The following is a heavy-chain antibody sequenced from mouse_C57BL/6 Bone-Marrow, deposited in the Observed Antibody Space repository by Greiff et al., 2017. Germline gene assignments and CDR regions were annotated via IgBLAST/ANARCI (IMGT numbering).Heavy chain of an antibody. CDR1: GSTFTSYW. V-gene: IGHV1-72*01. CDR2: LDPNRGGT. D-gene: IGHD1-1*01. Sequence: VQLQHPGAELVKPGASVKLSCKASGSTFTSYWMPWVKQRPGRGLEWIGRLDPNRGGTKYNEKFKGKATLTVDKPSSTAYMQLSSLTSEASAVYYCARAGYLLDYWGQGTSVTVSS. CDR3: ARAGYLLDY. J-gene: IGHJ4*01.